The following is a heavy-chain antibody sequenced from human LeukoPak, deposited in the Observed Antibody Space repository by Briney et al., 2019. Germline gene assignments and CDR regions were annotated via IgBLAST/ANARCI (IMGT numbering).Heavy chain of an antibody. J-gene: IGHJ6*03. CDR3: ARDRGLVATNADYYMDV. Sequence: PGGSLRLSCAASGFTFSSYSMNWVRQAPGKGLEWVSSISSSSSYIYYADSVKGRFTVSRDDAKNSLYLQMNSLRAEDTAVYYCARDRGLVATNADYYMDVWGKGTTVTVSS. CDR2: ISSSSSYI. CDR1: GFTFSSYS. D-gene: IGHD5-12*01. V-gene: IGHV3-21*04.